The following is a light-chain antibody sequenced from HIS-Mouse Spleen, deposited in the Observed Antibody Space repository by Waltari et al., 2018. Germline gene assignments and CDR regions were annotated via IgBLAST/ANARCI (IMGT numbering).Light chain of an antibody. J-gene: IGLJ2*01. V-gene: IGLV3-10*01. Sequence: SYELTQPPSVSVSPGQTARITCSGDALPKKYAYWYQQKSGQAPVLVIYEDSKRPSGILERFSGTSSGTMATLTISGAQVEDEAAYYCYSTDSSGNHRVFGGGTKLTVL. CDR3: YSTDSSGNHRV. CDR2: EDS. CDR1: ALPKKY.